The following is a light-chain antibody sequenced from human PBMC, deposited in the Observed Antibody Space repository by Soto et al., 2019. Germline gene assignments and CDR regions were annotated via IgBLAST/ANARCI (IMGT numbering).Light chain of an antibody. Sequence: QSVLTQPASVSGSPGQSITISCTGTSSDVGSYNLVSWYQQHPGKAPKLMIYEGSKRPSGVSNRFSGSKSGNTASLTISGLQAEDEADYYGCSYAGSSTLGVVFGGGTKLTVL. J-gene: IGLJ2*01. CDR2: EGS. CDR3: CSYAGSSTLGVV. V-gene: IGLV2-23*01. CDR1: SSDVGSYNL.